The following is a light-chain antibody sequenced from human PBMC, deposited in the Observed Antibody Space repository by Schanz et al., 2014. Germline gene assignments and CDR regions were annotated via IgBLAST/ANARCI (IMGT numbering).Light chain of an antibody. Sequence: QSALTQPASVSGSPGQSITISCTGTSSDVGGYNYVSWYQQHPGKAPKLMIYAVSNRPSGVSNRFSGSKSGNTASLTISGLQAEDEADYYCSSYTSSNTGVFGGGTKLTVL. CDR2: AVS. V-gene: IGLV2-14*01. J-gene: IGLJ3*02. CDR3: SSYTSSNTGV. CDR1: SSDVGGYNY.